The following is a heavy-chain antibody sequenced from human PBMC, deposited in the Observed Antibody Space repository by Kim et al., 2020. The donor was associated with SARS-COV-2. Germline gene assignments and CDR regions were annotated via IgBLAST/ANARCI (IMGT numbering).Heavy chain of an antibody. Sequence: SVKVSCKASGGTFSSYAISWVRQAPGQGLEWMGGIIPIFGTANYAQKFQGRVTITADESTSTAYMELSSLRSEDTAVYYCARDAGGMITFGGVIVRGPWFDPWGQGTLVTVSS. CDR2: IIPIFGTA. CDR1: GGTFSSYA. J-gene: IGHJ5*02. V-gene: IGHV1-69*13. D-gene: IGHD3-16*02. CDR3: ARDAGGMITFGGVIVRGPWFDP.